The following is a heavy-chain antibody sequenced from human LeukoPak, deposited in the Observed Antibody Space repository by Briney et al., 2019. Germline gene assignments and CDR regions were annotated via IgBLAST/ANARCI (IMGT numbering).Heavy chain of an antibody. CDR1: GGSISSDTRF. CDR3: ARFPSYFTMVRGVISAIDY. Sequence: NPSQTLSLTCTVSGGSISSDTRFWSWIRQPAGKGLEWIGRISSTGRTDYNPSLTSRVTISVDTSKNQFSLKLSSVTAADTAVYYCARFPSYFTMVRGVISAIDYWGQGTLVTVSS. CDR2: ISSTGRT. V-gene: IGHV4-61*02. D-gene: IGHD3-10*01. J-gene: IGHJ4*02.